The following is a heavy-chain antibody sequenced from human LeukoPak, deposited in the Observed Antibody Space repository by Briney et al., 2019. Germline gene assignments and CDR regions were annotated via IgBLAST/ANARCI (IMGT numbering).Heavy chain of an antibody. D-gene: IGHD3-3*01. V-gene: IGHV3-20*04. CDR2: INWNGGST. J-gene: IGHJ6*03. Sequence: GGSLRLSCAASGFSFDDYGMSWVRQAPGKGLEWVSGINWNGGSTGYADSVKGRFTISRDNAKNSLSLQMNSLRVEDTALYYCARGGISIFGVVIYMDVWGKGTTVTISS. CDR1: GFSFDDYG. CDR3: ARGGISIFGVVIYMDV.